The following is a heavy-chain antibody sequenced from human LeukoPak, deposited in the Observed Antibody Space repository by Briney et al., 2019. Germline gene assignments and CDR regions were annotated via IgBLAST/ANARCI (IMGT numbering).Heavy chain of an antibody. J-gene: IGHJ4*02. CDR2: MNPNSGNT. V-gene: IGHV1-8*01. CDR3: ARGSRSGSSSGQGVSYYFDY. CDR1: GYTFTSFD. D-gene: IGHD6-6*01. Sequence: ASVKVSCKASGYTFTSFDINWVRQATGLALEWVGWMNPNSGNTGYAQKFQGRVTMTRDTSITTAYMELSSLASEDTAVYYCARGSRSGSSSGQGVSYYFDYWGQGTLVTVSS.